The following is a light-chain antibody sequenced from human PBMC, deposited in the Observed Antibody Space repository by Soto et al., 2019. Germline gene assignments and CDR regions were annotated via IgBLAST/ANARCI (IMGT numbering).Light chain of an antibody. Sequence: QSVLTQPRSVSGSPGQSVTISCTGTSSDVGVYNYVSWYQHHPGKAPKLMIYDVTKRPSGVPDRFSGSKSGNTASLVISGLQAEDEADSYCQSYDPTLRTSLFGGGTQLTVL. V-gene: IGLV2-11*01. CDR1: SSDVGVYNY. CDR3: QSYDPTLRTSL. J-gene: IGLJ2*01. CDR2: DVT.